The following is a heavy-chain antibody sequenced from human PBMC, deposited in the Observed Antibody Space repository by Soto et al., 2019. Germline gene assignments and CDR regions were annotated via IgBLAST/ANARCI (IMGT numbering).Heavy chain of an antibody. CDR3: ARRGGEGSYSGGSYWYFDL. CDR1: GGSISSYY. V-gene: IGHV4-59*01. D-gene: IGHD1-26*01. CDR2: IYYSGST. Sequence: SETLSLTCTVSGGSISSYYWSWIRQPPGKGLEWIGYIYYSGSTNYNPSLKSRVTISVDTSKNQFSLKLSSVTAADTAVYYCARRGGEGSYSGGSYWYFDLWGRGTLVTVSS. J-gene: IGHJ2*01.